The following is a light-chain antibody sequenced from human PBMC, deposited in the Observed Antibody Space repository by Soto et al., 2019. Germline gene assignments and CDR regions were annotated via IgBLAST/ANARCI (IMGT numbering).Light chain of an antibody. Sequence: DIQMTQSPATLSASVGDRVTITCRASQSISSWLAWYQQKPGKAPNLLIYDASSLESGVPSRFSGSGSGTEFTLTISSLHPDDFATYFCQHYNSYPWTFGQGTKVDIK. J-gene: IGKJ1*01. CDR2: DAS. V-gene: IGKV1-5*01. CDR1: QSISSW. CDR3: QHYNSYPWT.